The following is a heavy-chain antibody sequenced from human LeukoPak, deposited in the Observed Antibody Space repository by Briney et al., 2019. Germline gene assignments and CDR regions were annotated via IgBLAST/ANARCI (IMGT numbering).Heavy chain of an antibody. D-gene: IGHD5-18*01. Sequence: SVTVSCKASGGTFSSYAISWVRQAPGQGLEWMGGIIPIFGTANYAQKFQGRVTITADESTSTAYMELSSLRSEDTAVYYCARGHMAMGLSFWFDPWVQGTLVTVSS. J-gene: IGHJ5*02. CDR3: ARGHMAMGLSFWFDP. CDR1: GGTFSSYA. V-gene: IGHV1-69*13. CDR2: IIPIFGTA.